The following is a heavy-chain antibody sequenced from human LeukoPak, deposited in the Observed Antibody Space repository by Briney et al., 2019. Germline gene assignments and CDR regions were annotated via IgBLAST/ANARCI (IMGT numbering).Heavy chain of an antibody. J-gene: IGHJ5*02. D-gene: IGHD5-18*01. CDR1: GFTFSSYW. V-gene: IGHV3-7*04. Sequence: GGSLRLSCAASGFTFSSYWMSWVRQAPGKGLEWVANIKQDGSEKYYVDSVKGRFTISRDNAKNSLYLQMNSLRAEDTAVYYCARVWLWSTSWFDPWGQGTLVTVSS. CDR3: ARVWLWSTSWFDP. CDR2: IKQDGSEK.